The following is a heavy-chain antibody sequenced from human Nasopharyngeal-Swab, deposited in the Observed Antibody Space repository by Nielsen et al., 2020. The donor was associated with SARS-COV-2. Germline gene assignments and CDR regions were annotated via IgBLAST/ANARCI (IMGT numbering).Heavy chain of an antibody. D-gene: IGHD2-21*02. V-gene: IGHV3-7*04. Sequence: GESLKISCAASGFPLSHYYMTWVRQHPGKGLEWVSNIKQDGSEQFYADSVKGRFTISRDNAKNSLYLQMDSLRADDTAVYYCARESVVTEMDDATDIWGQGTMVTVSS. CDR3: ARESVVTEMDDATDI. CDR2: IKQDGSEQ. CDR1: GFPLSHYY. J-gene: IGHJ3*02.